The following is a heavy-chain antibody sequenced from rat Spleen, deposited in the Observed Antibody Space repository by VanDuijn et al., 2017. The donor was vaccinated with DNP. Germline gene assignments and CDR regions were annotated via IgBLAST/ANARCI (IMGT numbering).Heavy chain of an antibody. CDR3: ASGPNGYNYFDY. CDR1: GYSITRNYR. D-gene: IGHD1-4*01. J-gene: IGHJ2*01. CDR2: VNSATIP. Sequence: EVQLQESGPGLVESSQSLSLTCSVTGYSITRNYRWNWIRKFPGNKLEWMGYVNSATIPYYNPSLKRRISITRDTSKNQFFLQVNSVTTEDTATYYCASGPNGYNYFDYWGQGVMVTVSS. V-gene: IGHV3-3*01.